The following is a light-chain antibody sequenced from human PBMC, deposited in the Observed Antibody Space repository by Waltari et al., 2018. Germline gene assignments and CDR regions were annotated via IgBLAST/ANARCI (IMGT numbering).Light chain of an antibody. J-gene: IGKJ1*01. Sequence: DIQMTQSPSTLSASVGDRVTVTCRASQTIGTYLAWFQRKPGKAPKLLIYEASTLENGVPSRFRGSGSATEFTPTVRSLETADFATKSWEQSNSYWWTWGLGTKVAV. CDR2: EAS. CDR3: EQSNSYWWT. V-gene: IGKV1-5*03. CDR1: QTIGTY.